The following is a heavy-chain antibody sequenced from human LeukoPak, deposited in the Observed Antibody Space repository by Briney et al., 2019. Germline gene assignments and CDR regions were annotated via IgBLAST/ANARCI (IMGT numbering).Heavy chain of an antibody. J-gene: IGHJ4*02. Sequence: PSQTLSLTCTVSGGSISSGGYYWSWIRQHPGKGLEWIGYIYYSGSTYYNPSLKSRVTISVGTSKNQFSLKLSSVTAADTAVYYCAREGRDGNFDYWGQGTLVTVSS. CDR2: IYYSGST. CDR3: AREGRDGNFDY. CDR1: GGSISSGGYY. V-gene: IGHV4-31*03.